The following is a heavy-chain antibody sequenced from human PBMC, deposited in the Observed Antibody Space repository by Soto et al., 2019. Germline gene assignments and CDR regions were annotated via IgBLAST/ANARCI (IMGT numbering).Heavy chain of an antibody. CDR2: IYPGDSDT. J-gene: IGHJ6*02. Sequence: GESLKISCKGSGYSFTSYWIGWVRQMPGKGLEWMGIIYPGDSDTRYSPSFQGQVTISADKSISTAYLQWSSLKASDTAMYYCARHGVNGDYLTGNFYYNYGLDVWGPGTTVTVSS. CDR1: GYSFTSYW. V-gene: IGHV5-51*01. CDR3: ARHGVNGDYLTGNFYYNYGLDV. D-gene: IGHD4-17*01.